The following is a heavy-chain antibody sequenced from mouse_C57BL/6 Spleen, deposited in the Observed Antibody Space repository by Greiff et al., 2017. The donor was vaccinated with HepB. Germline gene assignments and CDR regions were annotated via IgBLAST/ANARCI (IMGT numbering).Heavy chain of an antibody. J-gene: IGHJ3*01. Sequence: VQLKESGAELVKPGASVKLSCTASGFNFKDYYMHWVKQRTEQGLESIGRIDPEDGETKYAPKFQGKATITADTSSNTAYLQLSSLTSDDTAVYYIARLDEGFAYWGQGTLGTVSA. V-gene: IGHV14-2*01. CDR1: GFNFKDYY. CDR3: ARLDEGFAY. CDR2: IDPEDGET.